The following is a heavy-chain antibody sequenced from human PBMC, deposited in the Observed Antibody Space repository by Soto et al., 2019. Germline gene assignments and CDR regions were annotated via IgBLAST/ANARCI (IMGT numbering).Heavy chain of an antibody. Sequence: GGSLRLSCAASGFTFSSYAMHWARQAPGKGLEWVAVISYDGSNKYYADSVKGRFTISRDNSKNTLYLQMNSLRAEDTAVYYCARDDSNPPEYSSGPDYYYYYGMDVWGQGTTVTVSS. V-gene: IGHV3-30-3*01. J-gene: IGHJ6*02. CDR3: ARDDSNPPEYSSGPDYYYYYGMDV. CDR1: GFTFSSYA. D-gene: IGHD6-19*01. CDR2: ISYDGSNK.